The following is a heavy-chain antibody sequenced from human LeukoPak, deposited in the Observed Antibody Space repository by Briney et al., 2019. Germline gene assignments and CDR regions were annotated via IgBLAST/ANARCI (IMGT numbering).Heavy chain of an antibody. J-gene: IGHJ4*02. V-gene: IGHV4-34*01. D-gene: IGHD6-13*01. CDR3: AKVDGGGSSGEALDY. Sequence: PSETLSLTCAVYGGSFSGYYWSWIRQPPGKGLEWIGEINHSGSTNYNPSLKSRVTISVDTSKNQFSLKLSSVTAADTAWDYCAKVDGGGSSGEALDYGGQGTLVTASS. CDR2: INHSGST. CDR1: GGSFSGYY.